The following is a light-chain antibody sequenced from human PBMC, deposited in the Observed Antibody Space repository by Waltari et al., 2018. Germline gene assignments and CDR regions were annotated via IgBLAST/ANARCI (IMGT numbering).Light chain of an antibody. CDR1: QGIGNY. J-gene: IGKJ4*01. V-gene: IGKV1-27*01. Sequence: DIQMTQSPSSLSASVGDRVTITCRASQGIGNYLAWSQQKPGKVPKLLIYAASTLQSGVPSRFSCSGSGTDFTLTISSLQPEDVATYYCQKYNSAPLTFGGGTKVEIK. CDR3: QKYNSAPLT. CDR2: AAS.